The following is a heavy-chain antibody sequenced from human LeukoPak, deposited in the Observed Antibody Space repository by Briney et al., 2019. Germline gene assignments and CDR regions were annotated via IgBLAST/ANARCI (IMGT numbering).Heavy chain of an antibody. CDR1: GFTFSSYG. J-gene: IGHJ4*02. Sequence: GGSLRLSCAVSGFTFSSYGMHWVRQAPGKGLEWVTVISYDGSNKYYADSVKGRFTISRDNSKNTLYLQMNSLRAEDTAVYYCAKGHGEKGGSYFDYWGQGTLVTVSS. CDR2: ISYDGSNK. CDR3: AKGHGEKGGSYFDY. V-gene: IGHV3-30*18. D-gene: IGHD4-17*01.